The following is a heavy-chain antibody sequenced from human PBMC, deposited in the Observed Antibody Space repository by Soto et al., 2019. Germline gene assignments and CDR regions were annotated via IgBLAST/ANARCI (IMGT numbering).Heavy chain of an antibody. J-gene: IGHJ6*03. CDR3: ARDNWYCSGGSCYYYYYYMDV. Sequence: SETLSLTRAVYGGSFSGYYWSWIRQPPGKGLEWIGEINHSGSTNYNPSLKSRVTISVDTSKNQFSLKLSSVTAADTAVYYCARDNWYCSGGSCYYYYYYMDVWGKGTTVTVSS. CDR2: INHSGST. V-gene: IGHV4-34*01. CDR1: GGSFSGYY. D-gene: IGHD2-15*01.